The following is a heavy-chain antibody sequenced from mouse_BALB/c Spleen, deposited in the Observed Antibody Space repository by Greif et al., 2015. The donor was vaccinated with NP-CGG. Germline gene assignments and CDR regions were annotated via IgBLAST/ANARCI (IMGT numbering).Heavy chain of an antibody. Sequence: EVQLVASGGGLVQPGGSLKLSCAASGFTFSSYGMSWVRQTPDKRLELVATINSNGGSAYYPDSVKGRFTISRDNAKNALFLQMSSLESDDTPMYCCARDPAIHYYGYAAYCGQGTLVTVSP. J-gene: IGHJ3*01. V-gene: IGHV5-6-3*01. CDR2: INSNGGSA. D-gene: IGHD1-2*01. CDR1: GFTFSSYG. CDR3: ARDPAIHYYGYAAY.